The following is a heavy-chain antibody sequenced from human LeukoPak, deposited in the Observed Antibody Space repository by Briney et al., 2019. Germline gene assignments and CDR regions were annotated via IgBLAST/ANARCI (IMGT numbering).Heavy chain of an antibody. CDR1: GFTLSSYW. Sequence: ESGGSLRLSCAASGFTLSSYWMHWARQLPGKGLVWVSRISPTGSTTSYADSVKGRFTVSRDNAKNTLYLQVNNLRAEDTAVYYCARGPNSNWSGLDFWGQGTLLTVSS. CDR3: ARGPNSNWSGLDF. D-gene: IGHD6-6*01. CDR2: ISPTGSTT. J-gene: IGHJ4*02. V-gene: IGHV3-74*01.